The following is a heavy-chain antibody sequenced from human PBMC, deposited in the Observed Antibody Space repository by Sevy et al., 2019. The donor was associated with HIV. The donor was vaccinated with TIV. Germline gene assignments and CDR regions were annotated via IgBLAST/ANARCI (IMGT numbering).Heavy chain of an antibody. V-gene: IGHV5-51*01. CDR3: ARSRSGYFDSSGYYIK. CDR1: GYSFTSHW. Sequence: GESLKISCKGHGYSFTSHWIGWVRQMPGKGLDWMGIIFPGDSETRYSPSFQGEVTISADKSISTAFLQWSSLKASDTAIYYCARSRSGYFDSSGYYIKWGQGTLVTVSS. D-gene: IGHD3-22*01. CDR2: IFPGDSET. J-gene: IGHJ4*02.